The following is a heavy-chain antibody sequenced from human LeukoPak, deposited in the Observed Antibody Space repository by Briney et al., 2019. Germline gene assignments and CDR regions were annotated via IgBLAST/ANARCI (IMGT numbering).Heavy chain of an antibody. CDR3: ARLTSRSVTSHDAFDI. D-gene: IGHD4-23*01. CDR2: ISAYNGNT. V-gene: IGHV1-18*01. CDR1: GYTFTSYG. J-gene: IGHJ3*02. Sequence: ASVKVSCKASGYTFTSYGISWVRQAPGRGLEWMGWISAYNGNTNYAQKLQGRVTMTTDTSTSTAYMELRSLRSDDTAVYYCARLTSRSVTSHDAFDIWGQGTMVTVSS.